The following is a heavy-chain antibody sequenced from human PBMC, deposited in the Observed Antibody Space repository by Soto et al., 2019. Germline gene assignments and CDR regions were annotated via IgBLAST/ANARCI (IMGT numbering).Heavy chain of an antibody. CDR1: GFTFSSYG. Sequence: QVQLVESGGGVVQPGRSLRLSCAASGFTFSSYGMHWVRQAPGKGLEWVAVISYDGSNKYYADSVKGRFTISRDNSKNTLYLQMNSLRAEDTAVYYCAKTAYVGATMSLAFDIWGQGTMVTVSS. V-gene: IGHV3-30*18. D-gene: IGHD1-26*01. CDR3: AKTAYVGATMSLAFDI. J-gene: IGHJ3*02. CDR2: ISYDGSNK.